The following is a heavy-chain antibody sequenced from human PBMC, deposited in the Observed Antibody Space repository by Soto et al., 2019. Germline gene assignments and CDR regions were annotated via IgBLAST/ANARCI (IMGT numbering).Heavy chain of an antibody. CDR3: ARDPGSGSYYGWFDP. D-gene: IGHD3-10*01. J-gene: IGHJ5*02. Sequence: TSETLSLTCTVSGGSISNYYWSWIRQPPGMGLEWIGYIYYTGSTNYNPSLKSRVTISVDTSKNQFSLKLSSVTAADTAVYYCARDPGSGSYYGWFDPWGQGTLVTVSS. V-gene: IGHV4-59*01. CDR2: IYYTGST. CDR1: GGSISNYY.